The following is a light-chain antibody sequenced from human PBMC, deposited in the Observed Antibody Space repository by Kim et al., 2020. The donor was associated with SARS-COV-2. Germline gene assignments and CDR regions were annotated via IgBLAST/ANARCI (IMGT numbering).Light chain of an antibody. CDR3: CSYTSSMSVV. J-gene: IGLJ2*01. Sequence: QSALTQPASVSGSPGQSITMSCTGSYSDVGGHNFVSWYQHHPGKVPKLMIYDVTRRASGVSDRFSASKSGNTASLTISGLQAEDEADYYCCSYTSSMSVVFGGGTQLTVL. CDR2: DVT. V-gene: IGLV2-14*03. CDR1: YSDVGGHNF.